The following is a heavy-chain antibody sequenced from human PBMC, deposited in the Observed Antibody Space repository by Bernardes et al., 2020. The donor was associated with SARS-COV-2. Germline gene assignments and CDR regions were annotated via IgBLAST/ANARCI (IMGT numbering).Heavy chain of an antibody. D-gene: IGHD3-3*01. V-gene: IGHV3-23*01. CDR3: ARWPLFGVEVDY. Sequence: GGSLRLSCAASGFTFSSYAMSWVRQAPGKGLEWVSGISGSGDRTNYAGSVKGRFTISRDTSKSTLYLQMNSLRAEDTAMYYCARWPLFGVEVDYWGQGILVTVSS. CDR2: ISGSGDRT. J-gene: IGHJ4*02. CDR1: GFTFSSYA.